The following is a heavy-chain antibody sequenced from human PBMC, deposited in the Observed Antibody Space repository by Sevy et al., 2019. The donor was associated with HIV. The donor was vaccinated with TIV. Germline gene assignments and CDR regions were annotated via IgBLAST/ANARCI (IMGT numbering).Heavy chain of an antibody. CDR2: IIPIFGTA. CDR3: AAPYYYDSSGYYLDY. V-gene: IGHV1-69*13. J-gene: IGHJ4*02. CDR1: GGTFSSYA. D-gene: IGHD3-22*01. Sequence: PAASVKVSCKASGGTFSSYAISWVRQAPGQGLEWMGGIIPIFGTANYAQKFQGRVTITADESTSTAYMELSSLRSEDTAVYYCAAPYYYDSSGYYLDYWGQGTLVTVSS.